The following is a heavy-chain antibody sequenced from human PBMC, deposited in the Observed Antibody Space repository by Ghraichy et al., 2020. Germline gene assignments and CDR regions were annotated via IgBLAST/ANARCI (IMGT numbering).Heavy chain of an antibody. CDR2: VHYSGSS. V-gene: IGHV4-59*01. CDR1: GGSINNLY. Sequence: SEILSLTCTVSGGSINNLYWTWIRQPPGKGLEWIGSVHYSGSSASNPSLRSRGTISLDTSKSQVSLNLNSVTTADTAVYFCWGGRSGYPFDNWGQGALVTVSS. CDR3: WGGRSGYPFDN. D-gene: IGHD3-3*01. J-gene: IGHJ4*02.